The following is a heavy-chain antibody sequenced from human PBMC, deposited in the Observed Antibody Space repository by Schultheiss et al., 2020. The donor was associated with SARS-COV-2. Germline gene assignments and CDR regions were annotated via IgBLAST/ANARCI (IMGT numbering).Heavy chain of an antibody. CDR1: GFTFSSYG. Sequence: GGSLRLSCAASGFTFSSYGMHWVRQAPGKGLEWVALIWNDGNNKFYTDSVKGRFTISRDNSKNTLYLQMNSLRAEDTAVYYCARDPASYYDFWSGYVIGYGMDVWGQGTTVTVSS. D-gene: IGHD3-3*01. J-gene: IGHJ6*02. CDR2: IWNDGNNK. CDR3: ARDPASYYDFWSGYVIGYGMDV. V-gene: IGHV3-33*01.